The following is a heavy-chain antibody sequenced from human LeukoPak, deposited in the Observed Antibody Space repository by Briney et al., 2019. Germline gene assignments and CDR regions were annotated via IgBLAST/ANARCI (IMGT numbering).Heavy chain of an antibody. V-gene: IGHV4-34*01. J-gene: IGHJ6*03. CDR1: GGSFGGYY. Sequence: PSETLSLTCAVYGGSFGGYYWSWIRQPPGKGLEWIGEINHSGSTNYNPSLKSRVTISVDTSKNQFSLKLSSVTAADTAVYYCARGLRGHYYYYMDVWGKGTTVTVSS. CDR2: INHSGST. CDR3: ARGLRGHYYYYMDV.